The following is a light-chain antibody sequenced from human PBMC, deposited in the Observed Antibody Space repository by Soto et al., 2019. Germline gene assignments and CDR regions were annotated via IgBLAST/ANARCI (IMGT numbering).Light chain of an antibody. CDR1: QSISSW. CDR2: DAS. J-gene: IGKJ1*01. Sequence: DIQMTQSPSTLSASVGDRVTITCRASQSISSWLAWYQQKPGKAPKLLIYDASSLESGVPSRFSGSGSGTEFTLTISSLQPDDFATYYCQQYRWTLGQGTKVEIK. CDR3: QQYRWT. V-gene: IGKV1-5*01.